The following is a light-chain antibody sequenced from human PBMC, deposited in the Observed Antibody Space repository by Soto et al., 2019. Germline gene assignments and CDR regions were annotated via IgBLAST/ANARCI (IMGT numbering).Light chain of an antibody. V-gene: IGKV4-1*01. CDR2: WAS. Sequence: DIVMTQSPDSLAVSLCERATINCKSSQSVLYSSNNKNYLAWYQQKPGQPPKLLIYWASTRESGVPDRFSGSGSGTDFTLTISSRQAEDVAVYYCQQYYSTPETFGQGTKVEIK. J-gene: IGKJ1*01. CDR3: QQYYSTPET. CDR1: QSVLYSSNNKNY.